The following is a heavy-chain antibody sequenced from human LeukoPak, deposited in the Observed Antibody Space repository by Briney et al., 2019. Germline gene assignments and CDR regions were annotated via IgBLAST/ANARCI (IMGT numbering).Heavy chain of an antibody. Sequence: GGSLRLSCAASGFTFSSYGMHWVRQAPGKGLEWVAVMSYDGSNKYYADSVKGRFTISRDNSKNTLYLQMNSLRAEDTAVYYCAKGGEVLLCEYFDYWGQGTLVTVSS. D-gene: IGHD3-10*02. CDR1: GFTFSSYG. CDR2: MSYDGSNK. J-gene: IGHJ4*02. CDR3: AKGGEVLLCEYFDY. V-gene: IGHV3-30*18.